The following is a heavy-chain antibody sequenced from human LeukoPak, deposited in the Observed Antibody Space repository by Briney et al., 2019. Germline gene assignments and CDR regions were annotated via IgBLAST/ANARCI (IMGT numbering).Heavy chain of an antibody. CDR2: ISAHNGNT. J-gene: IGHJ4*02. D-gene: IGHD3-10*01. CDR3: ARVLLWFGGSPAYFDY. V-gene: IGHV1-18*01. Sequence: ASVKVSCKASGYTFTSYGISWVRQAPGQGLEWMGWISAHNGNTNYAQRLQGRVTMTTDTSTSTAYMELRSLRSDDTAVYYCARVLLWFGGSPAYFDYWGQGTLVTVSS. CDR1: GYTFTSYG.